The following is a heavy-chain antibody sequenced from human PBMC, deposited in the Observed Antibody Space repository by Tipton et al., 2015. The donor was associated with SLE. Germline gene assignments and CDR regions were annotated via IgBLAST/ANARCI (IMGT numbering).Heavy chain of an antibody. CDR1: GGPFSGYY. V-gene: IGHV4-34*01. J-gene: IGHJ6*03. CDR3: ARGQEGRVTMIVEYYYYYMDV. Sequence: TLSLTCAVYGGPFSGYYWSWIRQPPGKGLEWIGEINHSGSTNYNPSLKSRVTISVDTSKNQFSLKLSSVTAADTAVYYCARGQEGRVTMIVEYYYYYMDVWGKGTTVTVSS. D-gene: IGHD3-22*01. CDR2: INHSGST.